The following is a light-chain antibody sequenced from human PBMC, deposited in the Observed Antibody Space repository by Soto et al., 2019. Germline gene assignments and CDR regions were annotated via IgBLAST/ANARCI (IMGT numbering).Light chain of an antibody. CDR3: QQYDSFPIT. Sequence: DIQMTQSPSSLSASLGDRVTIECRASQDIANYVAWLQQKPGKAPKTLIYGAANRQTGVPSKFSGSGSGTHFTLTISSLQPEDFATYYCQQYDSFPITFGPGTRLE. V-gene: IGKV1-16*02. CDR1: QDIANY. J-gene: IGKJ5*01. CDR2: GAA.